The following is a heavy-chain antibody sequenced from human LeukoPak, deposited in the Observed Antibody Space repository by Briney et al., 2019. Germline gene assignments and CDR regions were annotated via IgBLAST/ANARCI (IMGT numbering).Heavy chain of an antibody. V-gene: IGHV5-51*01. CDR1: GYSFTSYW. J-gene: IGHJ5*02. CDR3: ARQSLSFWFDP. Sequence: GESLKISCQGSGYSFTSYWIAWVRQLPGKGLEWMGVIYPGDSDTRYSPSFEGQVTISADKPISTAYLQWSSLKASDTAIYYCARQSLSFWFDPWGQGTLVTVSS. CDR2: IYPGDSDT.